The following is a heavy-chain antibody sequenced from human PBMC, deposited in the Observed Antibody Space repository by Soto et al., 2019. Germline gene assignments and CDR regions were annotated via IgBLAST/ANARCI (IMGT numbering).Heavy chain of an antibody. CDR3: ARGEGYSYDHYYYGMDV. CDR1: GGTFSSYA. V-gene: IGHV1-69*13. D-gene: IGHD5-18*01. J-gene: IGHJ6*02. CDR2: IIPIFGTA. Sequence: SVKVSCKASGGTFSSYAISWVRQAPGQGLEWMGGIIPIFGTANYAQKFQGRVTITADESTSTAYMELSSLRSEDTAVYYCARGEGYSYDHYYYGMDVWGQVTTVTVSS.